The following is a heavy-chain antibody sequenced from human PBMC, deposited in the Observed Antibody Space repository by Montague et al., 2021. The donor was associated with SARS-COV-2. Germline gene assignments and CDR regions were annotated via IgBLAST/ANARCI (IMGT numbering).Heavy chain of an antibody. J-gene: IGHJ4*02. Sequence: PALVKPTQTLTLTCTFSGFSLSTSGMCVSWIRQPPGKALEWLALIDWDDDKYYSTSLKTRLAISKDTSKNQVVLTMTNMDPVDTATYYCARMYYDILPNLYYFDYWGQGTLVTVSS. D-gene: IGHD3-9*01. CDR1: GFSLSTSGMC. CDR2: IDWDDDK. V-gene: IGHV2-70*01. CDR3: ARMYYDILPNLYYFDY.